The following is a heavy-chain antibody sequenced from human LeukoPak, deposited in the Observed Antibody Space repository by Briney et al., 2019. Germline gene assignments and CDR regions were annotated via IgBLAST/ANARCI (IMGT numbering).Heavy chain of an antibody. V-gene: IGHV3-21*01. Sequence: GGSLRLSCAASGFTFSSYSMNWVRQAPGKGLEWASSISSSSSYIYYADSVKGRFTISRDNAKNSLYLQMNSLRAEDTAVYYCARDLLIAAAGMGGYWGQGTLVTVSS. D-gene: IGHD6-13*01. J-gene: IGHJ4*02. CDR1: GFTFSSYS. CDR3: ARDLLIAAAGMGGY. CDR2: ISSSSSYI.